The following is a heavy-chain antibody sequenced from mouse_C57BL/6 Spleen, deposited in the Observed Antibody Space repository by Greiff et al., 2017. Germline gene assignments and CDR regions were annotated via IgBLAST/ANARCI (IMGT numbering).Heavy chain of an antibody. D-gene: IGHD4-1*01. CDR2: INPYNGGT. J-gene: IGHJ2*01. CDR3: AREGDTWDGLYYVDY. V-gene: IGHV1-19*01. CDR1: GYTFTDYY. Sequence: DVQLQESGPVLVKPGASVKMSCKASGYTFTDYYMNWVKQSHGKSLEWIGVINPYNGGTSYNQKFKGKATLTVDKSSSTAYMELNSLTSEDAAVYYCAREGDTWDGLYYVDYWGQGTTLTVSS.